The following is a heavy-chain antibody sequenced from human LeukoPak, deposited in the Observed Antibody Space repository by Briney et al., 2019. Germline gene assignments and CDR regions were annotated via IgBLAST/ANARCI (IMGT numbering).Heavy chain of an antibody. Sequence: PSETLSLTCTVSGVSINNHYWSWIRQPPGAGLEWIGYVYYSGYSGSTNYNPSLKSRVTISVHTSENHFSLKLSSVTAADTAVYYCARHRSGIAVANNWFDPWGQGTLVTVSS. V-gene: IGHV4-59*08. J-gene: IGHJ5*02. CDR1: GVSINNHY. CDR2: VYYSGYSGST. CDR3: ARHRSGIAVANNWFDP. D-gene: IGHD6-19*01.